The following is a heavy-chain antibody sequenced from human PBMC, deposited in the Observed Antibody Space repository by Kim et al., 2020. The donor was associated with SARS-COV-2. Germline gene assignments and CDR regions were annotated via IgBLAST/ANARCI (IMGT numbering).Heavy chain of an antibody. J-gene: IGHJ5*02. D-gene: IGHD2-8*01. Sequence: SETLSLTCTVSGGSISSSSYYWGWIRQPPGKGLEWIGSIYYSGSTYYNPSLKSRVTISVDTSKNQFSLKLSSVTAADTAVYYCARQWVIVMFNWFDPWGQGTLVTVSS. CDR1: GGSISSSSYY. CDR2: IYYSGST. CDR3: ARQWVIVMFNWFDP. V-gene: IGHV4-39*01.